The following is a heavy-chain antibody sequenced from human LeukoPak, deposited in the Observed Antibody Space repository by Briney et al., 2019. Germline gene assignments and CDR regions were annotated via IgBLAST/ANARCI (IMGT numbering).Heavy chain of an antibody. CDR3: TKDPNGDYIGAFDP. Sequence: GGSLRLSCAASGFSFNSFAMTWLRQAPGKGLEGVSYITGGHYATYNTDSVKGPFTISRDNAKNTLYLQMNSLRADDTAIYYCTKDPNGDYIGAFDPWGQGTLVTVSS. D-gene: IGHD4-17*01. CDR2: ITGGHYAT. V-gene: IGHV3-23*01. J-gene: IGHJ5*02. CDR1: GFSFNSFA.